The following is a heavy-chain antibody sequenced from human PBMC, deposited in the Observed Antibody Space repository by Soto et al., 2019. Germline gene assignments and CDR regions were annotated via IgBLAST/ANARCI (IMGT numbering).Heavy chain of an antibody. J-gene: IGHJ4*02. V-gene: IGHV3-30*18. CDR1: GFTFSTYG. CDR3: AKDLTVTNAY. D-gene: IGHD4-17*01. CDR2: ISYDGSNK. Sequence: QVQLVESGGGVVQPGRSLRLSCAASGFTFSTYGMHWVRQAPGKGLEWVALISYDGSNKYYADSVKGRFTISRDNSKNTLYLQMTSLRAEDTAVYYCAKDLTVTNAYWGQGTLVTVSS.